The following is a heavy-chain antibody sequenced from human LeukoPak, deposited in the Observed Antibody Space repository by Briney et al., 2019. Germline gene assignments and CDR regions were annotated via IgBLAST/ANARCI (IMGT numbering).Heavy chain of an antibody. D-gene: IGHD2/OR15-2a*01. J-gene: IGHJ3*02. Sequence: SETLSLTCTVSGGSISSHYWIWIRQPPGKALEWIGYIYYSGSTNYNPSLKRRVTISVDTSKNQCSLKLSSVTAADTAVYYCARVLGGAFDIWGQGTMVTVSS. CDR1: GGSISSHY. CDR2: IYYSGST. CDR3: ARVLGGAFDI. V-gene: IGHV4-59*11.